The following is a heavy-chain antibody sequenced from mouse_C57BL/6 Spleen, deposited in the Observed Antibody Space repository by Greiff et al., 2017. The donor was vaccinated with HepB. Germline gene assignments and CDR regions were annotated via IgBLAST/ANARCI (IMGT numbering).Heavy chain of an antibody. V-gene: IGHV1-26*01. J-gene: IGHJ4*01. Sequence: EVQLQQSGPELVKPGASVKISCKASGYTFTDYYMNWVKQSHGKSLEWIGDINPNNGGTSYNQKFKGKATLTVDKSSSTAYMELRSLTSEDSAVYYCARKVYYGYAMDYWGQGTSVTVSS. CDR1: GYTFTDYY. CDR2: INPNNGGT. D-gene: IGHD1-1*01. CDR3: ARKVYYGYAMDY.